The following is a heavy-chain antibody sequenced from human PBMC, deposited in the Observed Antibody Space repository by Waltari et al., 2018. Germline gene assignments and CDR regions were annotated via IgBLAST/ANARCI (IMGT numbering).Heavy chain of an antibody. CDR3: ARLRYYDFWSGYSNGFDY. J-gene: IGHJ4*02. CDR2: IYYSGST. V-gene: IGHV4-59*08. D-gene: IGHD3-3*01. Sequence: QVQLQESGPGLVKPSETLSLTCTVSGGSISSYYWSWIRQPPGKGLEWIGYIYYSGSTNYNPSLKSRVTISVDTSKNQFSLKLSSVTAADTAVYYCARLRYYDFWSGYSNGFDYWGQGTLVNVSS. CDR1: GGSISSYY.